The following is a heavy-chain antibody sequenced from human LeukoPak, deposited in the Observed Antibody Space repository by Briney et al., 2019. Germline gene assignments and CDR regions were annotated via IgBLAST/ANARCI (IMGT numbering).Heavy chain of an antibody. J-gene: IGHJ6*04. CDR2: ITSSSSYM. D-gene: IGHD3-10*02. CDR3: AELGITMIGGV. V-gene: IGHV3-21*01. Sequence: GGSLRLSCAASGFTFSSYNMNWVRRTPGKGLEWVSSITSSSSYMFYADSVRGRFTISRDNAENSLYLQMNSLRDEDTAVYYCAELGITMIGGVWGKGTTVTISS. CDR1: GFTFSSYN.